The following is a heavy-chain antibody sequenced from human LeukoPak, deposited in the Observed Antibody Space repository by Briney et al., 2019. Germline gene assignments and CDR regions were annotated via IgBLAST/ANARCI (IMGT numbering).Heavy chain of an antibody. J-gene: IGHJ4*02. Sequence: SETLPLTCAVYGGSFRGYYWSWIRQPPGKGLEWIGEINDSGSTNYNPSLKSRLTISVDTAKNQFSLKLSSVTAADTAVYYCATGITMSYWGQGTLVTVSS. CDR1: GGSFRGYY. V-gene: IGHV4-34*01. D-gene: IGHD3-22*01. CDR3: ATGITMSY. CDR2: INDSGST.